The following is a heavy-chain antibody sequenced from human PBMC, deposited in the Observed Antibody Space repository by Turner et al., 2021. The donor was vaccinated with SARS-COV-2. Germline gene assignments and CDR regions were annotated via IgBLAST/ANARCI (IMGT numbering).Heavy chain of an antibody. J-gene: IGHJ4*02. CDR3: AREQLAAAGYYFDY. V-gene: IGHV3-30*19. CDR1: GLTFSRYD. Sequence: QVQLVESGGGVVQPGRALRLSCAASGLTFSRYDMHWVRRAPGKGLEGVAVISYHGSNKYYADSVKGRFTISRDNSKNTLYLQMNSLRAEDTAVYYCAREQLAAAGYYFDYWGQGTLVTVSS. CDR2: ISYHGSNK. D-gene: IGHD6-13*01.